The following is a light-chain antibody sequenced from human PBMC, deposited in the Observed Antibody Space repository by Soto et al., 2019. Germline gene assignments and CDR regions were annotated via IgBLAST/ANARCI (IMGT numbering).Light chain of an antibody. Sequence: QSALTQPASVSGSPGQSITISCAGSSSDVGKYNLVSWYQQHPGKAPKLMIYDVTKRPSGVRDRFSASKSGNTASLTISGLQAEDEADYYCCSYAGSYTYVFGTGTKLTVL. CDR2: DVT. CDR1: SSDVGKYNL. J-gene: IGLJ1*01. CDR3: CSYAGSYTYV. V-gene: IGLV2-11*02.